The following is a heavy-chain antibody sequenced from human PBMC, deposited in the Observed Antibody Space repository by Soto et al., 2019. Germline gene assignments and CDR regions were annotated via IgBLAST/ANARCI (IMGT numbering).Heavy chain of an antibody. J-gene: IGHJ4*02. CDR2: IYTGDSGT. CDR1: GYTFHSYW. D-gene: IGHD3-16*01. Sequence: PGESLKISCKGSGYTFHSYWIAWLRQMPGEGLEWMAIIYTGDSGTRQSPSFQGQVSSSGDSSTNIAYLQWTSLKASDTGIYFCARLPRDDHNTVFRGVFDYWGQGTLVTVSS. V-gene: IGHV5-51*01. CDR3: ARLPRDDHNTVFRGVFDY.